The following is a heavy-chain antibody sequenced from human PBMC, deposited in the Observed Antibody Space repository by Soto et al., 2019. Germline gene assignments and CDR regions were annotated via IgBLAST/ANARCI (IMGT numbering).Heavy chain of an antibody. D-gene: IGHD3-16*01. Sequence: GGSLRLSCAASEFTFSSYSMNWVRQAPGKGLEWVSSVSTTTSTIYYADSVKGRFTISRDNSRNTVYLQMNSLRADDTAVYYCAKDRLAGGFDYWGQGTLVTVSS. J-gene: IGHJ4*02. CDR3: AKDRLAGGFDY. V-gene: IGHV3-21*04. CDR1: EFTFSSYS. CDR2: VSTTTSTI.